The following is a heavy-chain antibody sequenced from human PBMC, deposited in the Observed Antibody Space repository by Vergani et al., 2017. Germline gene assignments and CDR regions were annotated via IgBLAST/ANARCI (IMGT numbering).Heavy chain of an antibody. D-gene: IGHD2-8*02. CDR1: GFTFSTYA. J-gene: IGHJ6*03. Sequence: EVQLLESGGSLKQPGGSVRLSCAASGFTFSTYAMHWVRQAPGKGLEWVSALTGGGGSTYYADSFKGRFIISRDNSKNTLYLQMNSLRAEDTAVYYCAGANTGPTRYYYYMDVWGKGTTVTVSS. V-gene: IGHV3-23*01. CDR3: AGANTGPTRYYYYMDV. CDR2: LTGGGGST.